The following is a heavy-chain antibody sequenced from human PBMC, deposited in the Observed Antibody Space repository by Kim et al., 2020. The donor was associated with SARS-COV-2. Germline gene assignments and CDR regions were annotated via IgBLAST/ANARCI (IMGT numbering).Heavy chain of an antibody. CDR2: ISYDGSNK. J-gene: IGHJ4*02. D-gene: IGHD3-9*01. CDR3: ARVNDILTGIFDY. Sequence: GGSLRLSCAASGFTFSSYAMHWVRQAPGKGLEWVAVISYDGSNKYYADSVKGRFTISRDNSKNTLYLQMNSLRAEDTAVYYCARVNDILTGIFDYWGQGTLVTVSS. V-gene: IGHV3-30-3*01. CDR1: GFTFSSYA.